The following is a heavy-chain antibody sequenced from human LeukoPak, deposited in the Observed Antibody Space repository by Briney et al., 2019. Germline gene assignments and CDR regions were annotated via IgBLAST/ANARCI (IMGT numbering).Heavy chain of an antibody. J-gene: IGHJ4*02. CDR2: ISEDGSER. Sequence: GGSLRLSCAASVFSFTTHWMNWFRQAPGKGLEWVANISEDGSERNYVDSVRGRFTISRDNTANSLYLQMNRLGAEDTAVYCCVTDLDRDGRRRFDYWGEGALVIVSS. D-gene: IGHD5-24*01. V-gene: IGHV3-7*01. CDR3: VTDLDRDGRRRFDY. CDR1: VFSFTTHW.